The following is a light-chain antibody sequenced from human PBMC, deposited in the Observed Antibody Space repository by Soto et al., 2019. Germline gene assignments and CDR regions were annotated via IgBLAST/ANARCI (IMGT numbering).Light chain of an antibody. Sequence: QSVLTQPPSVSGSPGQSVAISCSGTSSDVGSYNRVSWYQQPPGTAPKLMIYEVSNRPSGVSDRFSGSKSGNTASLTISGLQAEDEADYYCCSYAGSSTYVFGTGTKVTVL. V-gene: IGLV2-18*02. CDR3: CSYAGSSTYV. CDR2: EVS. J-gene: IGLJ1*01. CDR1: SSDVGSYNR.